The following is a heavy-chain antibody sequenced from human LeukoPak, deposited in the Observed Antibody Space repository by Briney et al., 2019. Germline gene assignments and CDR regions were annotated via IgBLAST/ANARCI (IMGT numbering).Heavy chain of an antibody. V-gene: IGHV3-23*01. CDR2: ISGSGGRT. CDR1: GFTFSSYA. CDR3: AKDPMYYYDSSGYFDY. J-gene: IGHJ4*02. Sequence: PGGSLRLSCAASGFTFSSYAMSWVRQAPGKGLEWVSAISGSGGRTYYADSVKGRFTISRDNSKNTLYLQMNSPRAEDTAVYYCAKDPMYYYDSSGYFDYWGQGTLVTVSS. D-gene: IGHD3-22*01.